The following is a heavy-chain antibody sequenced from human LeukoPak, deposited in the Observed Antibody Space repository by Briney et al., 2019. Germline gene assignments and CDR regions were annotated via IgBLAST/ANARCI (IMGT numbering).Heavy chain of an antibody. CDR1: GGSISSGGYY. V-gene: IGHV4-31*03. CDR2: IYYSGST. J-gene: IGHJ2*01. CDR3: ARDKGVPAAPYWYFDL. D-gene: IGHD2-2*01. Sequence: SETLSLTCTVSGGSISSGGYYWSWIRQHPGKGLEWIGYIYYSGSTYYNPFLKRRVTTSVDTSKNQLSLKLSSVTAAATAVYDCARDKGVPAAPYWYFDLWGRGTLVTVSS.